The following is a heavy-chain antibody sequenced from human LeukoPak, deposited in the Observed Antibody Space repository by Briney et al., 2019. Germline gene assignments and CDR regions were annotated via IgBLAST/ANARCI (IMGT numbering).Heavy chain of an antibody. CDR1: GGSLGAYI. D-gene: IGHD3-10*01. CDR3: ARSLYSGGGHYYFDY. J-gene: IGHJ4*02. Sequence: SETLSLTCAVSGGSLGAYIWSWIRQTPGKGLEWIGYFYHSRDTRFSPSLTGRVTISLDTSKNQFSLKLTSVTTADTAVYYCARSLYSGGGHYYFDYWGQGIQVTVSS. V-gene: IGHV4-59*01. CDR2: FYHSRDT.